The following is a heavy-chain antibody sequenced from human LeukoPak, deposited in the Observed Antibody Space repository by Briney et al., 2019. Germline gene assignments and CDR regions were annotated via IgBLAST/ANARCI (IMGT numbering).Heavy chain of an antibody. CDR2: FSRSGPDT. D-gene: IGHD6-13*01. Sequence: EGSLRLSCAASGFTFGSSAMSWVRQAPGKGPEWASTFSRSGPDTYYADSVKGRFTIFRDNSKNTLYLQMNSLRAEDTAVYYCAKGSLGSWYYFDYWGQGTLVTVSS. CDR1: GFTFGSSA. CDR3: AKGSLGSWYYFDY. V-gene: IGHV3-23*01. J-gene: IGHJ4*02.